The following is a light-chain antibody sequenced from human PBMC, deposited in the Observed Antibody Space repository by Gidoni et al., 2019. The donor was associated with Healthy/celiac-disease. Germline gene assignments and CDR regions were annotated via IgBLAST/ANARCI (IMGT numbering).Light chain of an antibody. CDR2: GAS. Sequence: EIVMTQSPATLSVSPGERATLSCRASQGVSSNLAWYQQKPGQAPRLLIYGASTRATGIPARFSGSGSGTEFTLTISRLQSEDFAVYYCQQYNNWRWTFGQGTKVEIK. CDR1: QGVSSN. J-gene: IGKJ1*01. V-gene: IGKV3-15*01. CDR3: QQYNNWRWT.